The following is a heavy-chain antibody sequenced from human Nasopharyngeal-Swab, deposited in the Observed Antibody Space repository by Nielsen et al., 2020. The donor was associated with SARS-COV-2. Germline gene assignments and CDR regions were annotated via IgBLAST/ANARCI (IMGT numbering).Heavy chain of an antibody. CDR3: ARDGGGLGDY. CDR1: GFTLSHYG. D-gene: IGHD3-10*01. V-gene: IGHV3-30*03. J-gene: IGHJ4*02. CDR2: ISYDGNTK. Sequence: GGSLRLSCAASGFTLSHYGMHWVRQAPGKGLEWAAAISYDGNTKYYADSAKGRFTISRDSAKNALYLEMNSLRPEDTAVYFCARDGGGLGDYWGQGTLVTVSS.